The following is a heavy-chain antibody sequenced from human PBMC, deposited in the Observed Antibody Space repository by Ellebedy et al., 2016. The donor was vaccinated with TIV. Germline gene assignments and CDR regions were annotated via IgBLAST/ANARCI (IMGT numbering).Heavy chain of an antibody. J-gene: IGHJ4*02. CDR2: ISSSSSTI. D-gene: IGHD2-21*02. V-gene: IGHV3-48*01. CDR3: ATPSTPYCGGDCPSPFDY. CDR1: GFTFSSYS. Sequence: GESLKISCAASGFTFSSYSMNWVRQAPGKGLEWVSYISSSSSTIYYADSVKGRFTISRDNSKNTLYLQMNSLRAEDTAVYYCATPSTPYCGGDCPSPFDYWGQGTLVTVSS.